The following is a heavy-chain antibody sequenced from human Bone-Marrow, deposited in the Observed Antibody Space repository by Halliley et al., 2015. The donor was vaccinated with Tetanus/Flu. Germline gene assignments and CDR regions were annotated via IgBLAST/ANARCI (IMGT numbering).Heavy chain of an antibody. J-gene: IGHJ4*02. CDR2: IKQDGSEK. CDR1: GFTFRSYW. Sequence: SLRLSCAASGFTFRSYWMSWVRQAPGKGLEWVANIKQDGSEKYYVDSVKGRSTISRDNAKNSLYLQMNSLRAEDTAVYYCARDFRQQLTDYWGQGTLVTVSS. CDR3: ARDFRQQLTDY. D-gene: IGHD6-13*01. V-gene: IGHV3-7*01.